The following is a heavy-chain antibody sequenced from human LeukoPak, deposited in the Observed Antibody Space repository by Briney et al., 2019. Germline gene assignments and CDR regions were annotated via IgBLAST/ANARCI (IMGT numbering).Heavy chain of an antibody. J-gene: IGHJ4*02. CDR3: ASLNRHSSWRNWY. CDR2: IYHSGST. D-gene: IGHD6-13*01. V-gene: IGHV4-38-2*02. Sequence: SETLSLTCTVSGGSISSGYYWGWIRQPPGKGLEWIGSIYHSGSTYYNPSLKSRVTISVDTSKNQFSLKLSSVTAADTAVYYCASLNRHSSWRNWYWGQGTLVTVSS. CDR1: GGSISSGYY.